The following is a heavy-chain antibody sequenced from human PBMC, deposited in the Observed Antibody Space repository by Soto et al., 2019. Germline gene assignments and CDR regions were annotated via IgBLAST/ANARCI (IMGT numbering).Heavy chain of an antibody. J-gene: IGHJ4*02. Sequence: AGSLRLSCAASRFTFSSYAMSWVRQAPGKGLEWVSAISGSGGSTYYADSVKGRFTISRDNSKNTLYLQMNSLRAEDTAVYYCAKAKHYYDSSGYYFDYWGQGTLVTVSS. D-gene: IGHD3-22*01. V-gene: IGHV3-23*01. CDR1: RFTFSSYA. CDR2: ISGSGGST. CDR3: AKAKHYYDSSGYYFDY.